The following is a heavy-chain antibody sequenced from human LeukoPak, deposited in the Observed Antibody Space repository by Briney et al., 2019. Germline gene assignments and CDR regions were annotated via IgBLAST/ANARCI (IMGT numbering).Heavy chain of an antibody. D-gene: IGHD6-19*01. CDR3: AKGSAVAEFDAFDI. Sequence: GGSLRLSCAASGFTFSSYAMSWVRQAPGKGPEWVSAISGSGGGTYFADSVKGRLTISRDNSKNTLYLQMNSLRAEDTAVYYCAKGSAVAEFDAFDIWGQGTMVTVSS. CDR2: ISGSGGGT. V-gene: IGHV3-23*01. CDR1: GFTFSSYA. J-gene: IGHJ3*02.